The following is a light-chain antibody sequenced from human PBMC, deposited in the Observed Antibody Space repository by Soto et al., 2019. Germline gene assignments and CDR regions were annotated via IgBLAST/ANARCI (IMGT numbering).Light chain of an antibody. CDR2: GAS. J-gene: IGKJ5*01. V-gene: IGKV1-12*02. CDR3: QQAGSFPS. CDR1: HDVSSW. Sequence: DIQLSQSPSALSASVGDRVTITCRGTHDVSSWVAWYQQKPGAAPKLLIFGASTLQSGVPSRFSGSGSGTEFTLTITNLEPDDFATYYCQQAGSFPSFGQGTRLEIK.